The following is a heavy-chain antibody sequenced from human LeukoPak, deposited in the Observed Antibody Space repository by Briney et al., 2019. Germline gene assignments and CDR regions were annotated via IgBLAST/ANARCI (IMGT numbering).Heavy chain of an antibody. CDR2: ISNDGDT. Sequence: PGGSLRLSCAASGFTFSSYGMHWVRQGPGKGLECVSVISNDGDTYYADSVKGRFTISRDNSKNTLYLQMNSLRAEDTAVYYCARRVHCSSTSCYGIDAFDIWGQGTMVTVSS. CDR3: ARRVHCSSTSCYGIDAFDI. J-gene: IGHJ3*02. CDR1: GFTFSSYG. D-gene: IGHD2-2*01. V-gene: IGHV3-NL1*01.